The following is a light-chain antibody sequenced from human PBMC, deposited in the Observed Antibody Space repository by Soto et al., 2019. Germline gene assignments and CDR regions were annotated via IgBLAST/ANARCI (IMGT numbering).Light chain of an antibody. CDR1: SRDIGSYGF. V-gene: IGLV2-11*01. Sequence: QSVLTQPPSVSGSPGQSVTISCTGSSRDIGSYGFVSWYQQHPGKAPKLMIYDVNKRPSGVPDRFSASKSGITASLTISGLQAEDDADYYCCSYAGTYTVLFGTGTKVTVL. CDR3: CSYAGTYTVL. J-gene: IGLJ1*01. CDR2: DVN.